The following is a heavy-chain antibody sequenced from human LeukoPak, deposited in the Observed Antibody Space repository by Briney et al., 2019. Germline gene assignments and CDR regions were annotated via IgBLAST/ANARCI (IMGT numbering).Heavy chain of an antibody. V-gene: IGHV6-1*01. J-gene: IGHJ3*02. Sequence: SQTPPLTCAISGDSISSNNAAWNWSKQSPSRGLEWLGRTYYRSKWYNDYAISVKNRITINPDTSKNQFSLQLNSVTPEDTAVYYCARVSYDSSGYVGSVDAFDIWGPGTMVSVSS. CDR3: ARVSYDSSGYVGSVDAFDI. CDR2: TYYRSKWYN. D-gene: IGHD3-22*01. CDR1: GDSISSNNAA.